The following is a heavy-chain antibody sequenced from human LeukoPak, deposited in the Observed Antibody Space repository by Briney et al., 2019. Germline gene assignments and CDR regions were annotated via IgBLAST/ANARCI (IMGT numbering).Heavy chain of an antibody. CDR2: IKQGGSEI. J-gene: IGHJ6*04. CDR3: ARDDSSSGGMDV. CDR1: GFMFSSYW. V-gene: IGHV3-7*01. Sequence: GGSLRLSCAASGFMFSSYWMNWVRQAPGKGLEWVANIKQGGSEINYVDSVKGRFTISRDNAKNSLFLQMNSLRAEDTAVYYCARDDSSSGGMDVWGKGTTVTVSS. D-gene: IGHD6-6*01.